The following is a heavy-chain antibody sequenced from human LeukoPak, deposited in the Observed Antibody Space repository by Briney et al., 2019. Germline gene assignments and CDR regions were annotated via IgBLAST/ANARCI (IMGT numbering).Heavy chain of an antibody. CDR1: GYSFTSYW. CDR3: ARTALEFSGDHAFDI. V-gene: IGHV5-51*01. J-gene: IGHJ3*02. Sequence: GESLKISCKGSGYSFTSYWIGWVRQMPGKGLEWMGIIYPGDSDTRYSPSFQGQVTISADKSISTAYLQWSSLKAPDTAMYYCARTALEFSGDHAFDIWGQGTMVTVSS. CDR2: IYPGDSDT. D-gene: IGHD1-26*01.